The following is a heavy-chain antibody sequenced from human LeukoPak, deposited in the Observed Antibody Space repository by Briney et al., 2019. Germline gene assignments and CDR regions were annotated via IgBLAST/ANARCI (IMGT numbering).Heavy chain of an antibody. Sequence: GGYLRLSCAAYGFTFSSYAMHWVRQAPGKGLEYVSAISSNGGSTYYANSVKGRFTISRDNSKNTLYLQMGSLRAEDMAVYHGTTEWDTAMVTGAFDIWGQGTMVTVSS. CDR2: ISSNGGST. D-gene: IGHD5-18*01. J-gene: IGHJ3*02. CDR3: TTEWDTAMVTGAFDI. CDR1: GFTFSSYA. V-gene: IGHV3-64*01.